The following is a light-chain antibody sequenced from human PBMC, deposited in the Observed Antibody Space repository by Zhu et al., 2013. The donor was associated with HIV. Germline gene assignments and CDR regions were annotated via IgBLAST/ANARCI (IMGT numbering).Light chain of an antibody. J-gene: IGLJ2*01. V-gene: IGLV2-11*01. CDR2: AVS. CDR1: SSDIGRYDF. Sequence: QSALTQPPSASGSPGQSVTISCTGTSSDIGRYDFVSWYQQHPDKAPKLIIFAVSNRPSGVPDRFSGSKSDNTASLTISGLQAEDEADYYCCSYTTRYTSLFGGGTKLTVL. CDR3: CSYTTRYTSL.